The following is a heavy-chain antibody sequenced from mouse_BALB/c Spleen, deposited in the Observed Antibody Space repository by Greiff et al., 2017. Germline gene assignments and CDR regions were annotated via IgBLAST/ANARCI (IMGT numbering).Heavy chain of an antibody. CDR1: GYTFTSYW. V-gene: IGHV1-87*01. Sequence: VQLQQSGAELARPGASVKLSCKASGYTFTSYWMQWVKQRPGQGLEWIGAIYPGDGDTRYTQKFKGKATLTADKSSSTAYMQLSSLASEDSAVYYCASVPKYDGYPHYYAMDYWGQGTSVTVSS. J-gene: IGHJ4*01. CDR3: ASVPKYDGYPHYYAMDY. CDR2: IYPGDGDT. D-gene: IGHD2-3*01.